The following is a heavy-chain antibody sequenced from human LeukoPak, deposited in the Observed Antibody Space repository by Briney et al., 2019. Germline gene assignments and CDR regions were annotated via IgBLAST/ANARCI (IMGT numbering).Heavy chain of an antibody. CDR3: ARGSRWYGGRIDY. J-gene: IGHJ4*02. D-gene: IGHD6-13*01. CDR2: IFYSGST. Sequence: PSETLSLTCTVSGGSISSYYWSWIRQPPRKGLEWIGYIFYSGSTNYNPSLKSRVTISVDTSKNQFSLQLNSVTPEDTAVYYCARGSRWYGGRIDYWGQGTLVTVSS. CDR1: GGSISSYY. V-gene: IGHV4-59*12.